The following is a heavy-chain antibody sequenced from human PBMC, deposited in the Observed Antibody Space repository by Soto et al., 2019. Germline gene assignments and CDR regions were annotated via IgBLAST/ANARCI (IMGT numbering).Heavy chain of an antibody. V-gene: IGHV5-51*01. J-gene: IGHJ4*02. Sequence: GESLKISCKGSGYSFTTYWIGWVRQMPGKGLEWMGIIYPGDSDTRYSPSFQGQVIISADKSISTAYLQWSSLKASDTAIYYCARLLGELFWSYFDCWGQGTLVTVSS. CDR2: IYPGDSDT. CDR1: GYSFTTYW. D-gene: IGHD3-10*01. CDR3: ARLLGELFWSYFDC.